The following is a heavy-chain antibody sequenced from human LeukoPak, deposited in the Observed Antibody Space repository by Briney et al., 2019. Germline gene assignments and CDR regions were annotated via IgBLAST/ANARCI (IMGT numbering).Heavy chain of an antibody. J-gene: IGHJ4*02. V-gene: IGHV4-38-2*01. Sequence: SETLSLTCAVSGYSISSGYYWGWIRQPPGKGLEWIGSIYHSGSTYYNPSLKSRVTISVDTSKNQFSLKLSSVTAADTAVYYCASTDLILEWLADWGQGTLVTVSS. CDR3: ASTDLILEWLAD. D-gene: IGHD3-3*01. CDR2: IYHSGST. CDR1: GYSISSGYY.